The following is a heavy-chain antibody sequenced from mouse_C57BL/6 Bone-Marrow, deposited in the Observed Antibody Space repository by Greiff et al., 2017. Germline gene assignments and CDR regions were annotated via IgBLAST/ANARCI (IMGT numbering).Heavy chain of an antibody. Sequence: QVQLQQSGAELVRPGASVTLSCKASGYTFTDYEMHWVKQTPVHGLEWIGAIAPETGGTAYNQKFKGKAILTADKSSSPAYMELRGLTSEDSAVYYCTSPPSTVVEYWYFDVWGTGTTVTVSS. J-gene: IGHJ1*03. V-gene: IGHV1-15*01. CDR1: GYTFTDYE. CDR2: IAPETGGT. CDR3: TSPPSTVVEYWYFDV. D-gene: IGHD1-1*01.